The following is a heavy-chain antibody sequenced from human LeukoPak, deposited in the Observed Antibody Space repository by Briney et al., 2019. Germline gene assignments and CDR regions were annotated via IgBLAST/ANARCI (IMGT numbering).Heavy chain of an antibody. CDR2: INPNSGGT. CDR1: GYTFTGYY. J-gene: IGHJ4*02. Sequence: ASVKVSCKASGYTFTGYYMHWVRQAPGQGLEWMGWINPNSGGTNYAQKFQGRVTMTSDTSISTAYMELSRLRSDDTAVYYCARDRGCSGGSCLPYFGYWGQGTLVTVSS. D-gene: IGHD2-15*01. CDR3: ARDRGCSGGSCLPYFGY. V-gene: IGHV1-2*02.